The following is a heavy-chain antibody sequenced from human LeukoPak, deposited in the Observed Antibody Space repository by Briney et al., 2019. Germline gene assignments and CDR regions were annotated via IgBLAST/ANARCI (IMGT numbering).Heavy chain of an antibody. Sequence: ASVKVSCKASGYTFTGYYMHWVRQAPGQGLEWMGWINPNSGGTNYAQKFQGRVTMTRDTSISTAYMELSRLRSDDTAVYYCARSDCSSTSCYLGHYYYYYYMDVWGKGTTVTVSS. CDR3: ARSDCSSTSCYLGHYYYYYYMDV. CDR1: GYTFTGYY. CDR2: INPNSGGT. D-gene: IGHD2-2*01. V-gene: IGHV1-2*02. J-gene: IGHJ6*03.